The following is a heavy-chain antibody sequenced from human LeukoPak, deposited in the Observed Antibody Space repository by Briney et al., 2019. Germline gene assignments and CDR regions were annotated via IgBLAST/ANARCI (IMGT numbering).Heavy chain of an antibody. CDR1: GYTLTELS. J-gene: IGHJ6*02. D-gene: IGHD6-13*01. CDR2: FDPEDGET. CDR3: ATVTPYSSSSHYYGMDV. Sequence: GASVKVSCKVSGYTLTELSMHWVRQAPGKGLEWMGGFDPEDGETIYAQKFQGRVTMTEDTSTDTAYMELSSLRSEDTAVYYCATVTPYSSSSHYYGMDVWGQGTTVTVSS. V-gene: IGHV1-24*01.